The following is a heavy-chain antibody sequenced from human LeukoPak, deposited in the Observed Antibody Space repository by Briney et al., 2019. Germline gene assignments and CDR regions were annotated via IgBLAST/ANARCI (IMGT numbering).Heavy chain of an antibody. V-gene: IGHV4-31*03. CDR1: GGSISSSSYY. Sequence: SETLSLTCTVSGGSISSSSYYWSWIRQHPGKGLEWIGYIYYSGSTYYNPSLKSRVTISVGTSKNQFSLKLSSVTAADTAVYYCARVRREEMATITRNYFDYWGQGTLITVSS. D-gene: IGHD5-24*01. J-gene: IGHJ4*02. CDR2: IYYSGST. CDR3: ARVRREEMATITRNYFDY.